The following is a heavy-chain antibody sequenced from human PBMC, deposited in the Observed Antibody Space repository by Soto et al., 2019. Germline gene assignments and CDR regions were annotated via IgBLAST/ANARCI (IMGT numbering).Heavy chain of an antibody. V-gene: IGHV3-9*01. CDR1: GFSFDDFV. Sequence: GGSLRLSCVASGFSFDDFVMNWVRQRPGKGLEWVSSVSWNSGAKLYADSVKGRFAISRDSAKKSVYLQMNSLRPDDTAFYYCAKGVATAVPALDYWGQGPLVP. J-gene: IGHJ4*02. D-gene: IGHD2-21*02. CDR2: VSWNSGAK. CDR3: AKGVATAVPALDY.